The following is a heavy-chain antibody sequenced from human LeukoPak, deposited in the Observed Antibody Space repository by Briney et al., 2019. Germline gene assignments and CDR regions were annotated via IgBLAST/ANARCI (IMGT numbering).Heavy chain of an antibody. CDR1: GGSISSGTYY. Sequence: SQTLSLTCTVSGGSISSGTYYWSWIRQPAGKGLEWIGRIYTSGSTKYNPSLKSRVTISLDTSKKQFSLKMSSVTAADTAVYYCARSAVVPAADLTYYYGMDVWGQGTTVTVSS. CDR2: IYTSGST. J-gene: IGHJ6*02. CDR3: ARSAVVPAADLTYYYGMDV. D-gene: IGHD2-15*01. V-gene: IGHV4-61*02.